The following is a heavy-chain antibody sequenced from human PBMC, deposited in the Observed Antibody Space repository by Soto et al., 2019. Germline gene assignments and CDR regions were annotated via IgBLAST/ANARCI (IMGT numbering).Heavy chain of an antibody. CDR3: AREEYCTNGVCAPGYYYGMDV. Sequence: TLSLTCTVSGGSISSGGYYWSWIRQHPGKGLEWIGYIYYSGSTYYNPSLKSRVTISVDTSKNQFSLKLSSVTAADTAVYYCAREEYCTNGVCAPGYYYGMDVRGQVTTVPVSS. V-gene: IGHV4-31*03. CDR2: IYYSGST. D-gene: IGHD2-8*01. CDR1: GGSISSGGYY. J-gene: IGHJ6*02.